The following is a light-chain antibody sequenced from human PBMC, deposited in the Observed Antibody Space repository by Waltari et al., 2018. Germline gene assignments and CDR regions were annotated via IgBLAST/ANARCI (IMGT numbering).Light chain of an antibody. CDR1: TSNLGAGYD. J-gene: IGLJ2*01. V-gene: IGLV1-40*01. CDR3: QSSDGSLTL. Sequence: QSVLTPPPSVSGAPGQRVTISCTGGTSNLGAGYDVHWYQQLPGTAPKLLIYGNTNRPSGVPDRFSGSKSGTSASLAIAGLQAEDEGDYYCQSSDGSLTLFGGGTRLTVL. CDR2: GNT.